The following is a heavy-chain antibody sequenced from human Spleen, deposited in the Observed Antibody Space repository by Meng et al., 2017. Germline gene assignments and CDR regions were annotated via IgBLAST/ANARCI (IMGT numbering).Heavy chain of an antibody. Sequence: QVQLVQSGAEVKKPGASVKVSCKASGYTFTHHGISWIRQAPGQGLEWMGWIYPNSGGTNYAQKFQGRVTMTRDTPISTAYMELSSLGSDDTAIYYCAASIAAAGLDFWGQGTLVTVSS. CDR2: IYPNSGGT. J-gene: IGHJ4*02. CDR3: AASIAAAGLDF. V-gene: IGHV1-2*02. CDR1: GYTFTHHG. D-gene: IGHD6-13*01.